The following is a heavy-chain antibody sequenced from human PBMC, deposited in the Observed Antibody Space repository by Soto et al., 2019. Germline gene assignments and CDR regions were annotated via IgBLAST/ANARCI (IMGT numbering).Heavy chain of an antibody. CDR2: INPSGGST. CDR1: GYTFTSYY. J-gene: IGHJ5*02. D-gene: IGHD2-2*01. V-gene: IGHV1-46*01. CDR3: AREGSRTIRFDP. Sequence: ASVKVSCKASGYTFTSYYMHWVRQAPGQGFEWMGIINPSGGSTSYAQKFQGRVTMTRDTSTSTVYMELSSLRSEDTAVYYCAREGSRTIRFDPWGQGTLVTVSS.